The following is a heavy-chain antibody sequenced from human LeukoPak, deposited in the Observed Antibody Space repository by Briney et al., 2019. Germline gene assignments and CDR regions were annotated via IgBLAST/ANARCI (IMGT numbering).Heavy chain of an antibody. D-gene: IGHD3-10*01. CDR1: GFTFSSYA. CDR2: ISGSGGST. J-gene: IGHJ4*02. CDR3: AKVPYGSGSYYNGVGFYFDY. V-gene: IGHV3-23*01. Sequence: PGGSLRLSCAASGFTFSSYAMSWVRQAPGKGLEWVSAISGSGGSTYYADSVEGRFTISRDNSKNTLYLQMNSLRAEDTAVYYCAKVPYGSGSYYNGVGFYFDYWGQGTLVTVSS.